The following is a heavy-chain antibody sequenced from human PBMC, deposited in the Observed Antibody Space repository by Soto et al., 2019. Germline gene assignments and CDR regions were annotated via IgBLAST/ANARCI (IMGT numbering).Heavy chain of an antibody. Sequence: WSWIRQPPGKGLEWVSVIYSGGSTNYNPSLKSRVAISIDTSKNQFSLNLSSVTAADTAVYYCESHRRVTWAQGTLVTVSS. V-gene: IGHV4-39*01. D-gene: IGHD4-4*01. CDR2: IYSGGST. CDR3: ESHRRVT. J-gene: IGHJ4*02.